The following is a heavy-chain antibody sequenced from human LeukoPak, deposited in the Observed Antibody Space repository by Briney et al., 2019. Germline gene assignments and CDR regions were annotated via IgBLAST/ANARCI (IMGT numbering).Heavy chain of an antibody. CDR3: ARDEYPGIAVAVDY. Sequence: GRSLRLSCAASGFTFSSYGMHWVRQAPGKGLEWVAVIWYDGSNKYYADSVKGRFTISRDNSKNTLYLQMNSLRAEDTAVYYCARDEYPGIAVAVDYWGQGTLVTVSS. V-gene: IGHV3-33*01. D-gene: IGHD6-19*01. CDR1: GFTFSSYG. CDR2: IWYDGSNK. J-gene: IGHJ4*02.